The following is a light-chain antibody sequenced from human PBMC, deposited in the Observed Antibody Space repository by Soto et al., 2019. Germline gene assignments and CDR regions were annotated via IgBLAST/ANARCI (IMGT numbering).Light chain of an antibody. CDR1: QGIDYN. CDR3: QKYNSAPLT. CDR2: AAS. V-gene: IGKV1-27*01. J-gene: IGKJ4*01. Sequence: DIQMTQSPSSLSASVGDRVTITCRASQGIDYNLAWYQQKAGKAPNLLIYAASTLHSGVPSRFSGSGSGTEFTLIISSLQPEDVATYFCQKYNSAPLTFGGGTKVDIK.